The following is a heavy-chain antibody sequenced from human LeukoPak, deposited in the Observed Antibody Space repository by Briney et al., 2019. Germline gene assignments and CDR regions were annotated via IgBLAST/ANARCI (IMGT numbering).Heavy chain of an antibody. CDR2: ISYDGSNK. Sequence: PGGSLRLSCAASGFTFSSYAMHWVRQAPGKGLEWVAVISYDGSNKYYADSVKGRFTISRDNSKNTLYLQMNSLRAEDTAVYYCARDSDSSYGMDVWGQGTTVTVSS. CDR1: GFTFSSYA. J-gene: IGHJ6*02. V-gene: IGHV3-30-3*01. CDR3: ARDSDSSYGMDV.